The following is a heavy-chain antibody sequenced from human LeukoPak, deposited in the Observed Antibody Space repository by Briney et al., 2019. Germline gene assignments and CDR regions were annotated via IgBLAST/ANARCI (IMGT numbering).Heavy chain of an antibody. Sequence: PGGSLRLSCAASGFTFSSYSMNWVRQAPGKGLEWVSCISSSSYIYYADSVKGRFTIFRDNAKNSLYLQMNRLRAEDTAVYYCAPQGIAVADYWGQGTLVTVSS. J-gene: IGHJ4*02. CDR2: ISSSSYI. CDR3: APQGIAVADY. V-gene: IGHV3-21*01. CDR1: GFTFSSYS. D-gene: IGHD6-19*01.